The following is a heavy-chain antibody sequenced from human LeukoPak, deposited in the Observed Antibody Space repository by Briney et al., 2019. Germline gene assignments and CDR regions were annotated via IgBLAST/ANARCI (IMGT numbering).Heavy chain of an antibody. CDR1: GYTLTELS. V-gene: IGHV1-18*01. D-gene: IGHD3-22*01. CDR2: ISAYNGNT. Sequence: ASVKVSCKVSGYTLTELSMHWVRQAPGQGLEWMGWISAYNGNTNYAQKLQGRVTMTTDTSTSTAYMELRSLRSDDTAVYYCARVGSSGYYIEFDYWGQGTLVTVSS. CDR3: ARVGSSGYYIEFDY. J-gene: IGHJ4*02.